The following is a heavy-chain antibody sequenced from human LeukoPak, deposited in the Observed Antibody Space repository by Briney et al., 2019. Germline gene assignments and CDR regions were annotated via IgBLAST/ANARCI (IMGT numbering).Heavy chain of an antibody. D-gene: IGHD6-19*01. CDR2: IIPIFGTA. CDR3: ARDGAVAGNQRYYYYYGMDV. CDR1: GGTFSSYA. Sequence: SVKVSCKASGGTFSSYAISWVRQAPGQGLEWMGGIIPIFGTANYAQKFQGRVTITADESTSTAYMELSSLRSEDTAVYYCARDGAVAGNQRYYYYYGMDVWGQGTTVTVSS. V-gene: IGHV1-69*13. J-gene: IGHJ6*02.